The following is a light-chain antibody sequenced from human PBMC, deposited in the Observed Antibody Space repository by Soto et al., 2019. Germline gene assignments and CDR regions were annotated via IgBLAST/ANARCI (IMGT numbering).Light chain of an antibody. J-gene: IGKJ2*01. Sequence: EIVLTQSPANLSLSPGERATLSCRASQSVNSYLAWYKQKPGQAPRLLIYGASSRATGIPARFSGRGAGTDFTLTISSREPEDFAVYYCQHRGKWPRTFGQGTKLEIK. CDR1: QSVNSY. V-gene: IGKV3-11*01. CDR2: GAS. CDR3: QHRGKWPRT.